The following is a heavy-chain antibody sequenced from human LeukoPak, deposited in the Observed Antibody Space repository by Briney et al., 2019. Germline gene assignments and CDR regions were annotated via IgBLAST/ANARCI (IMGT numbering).Heavy chain of an antibody. D-gene: IGHD1-26*01. CDR1: GFTFSSHV. CDR2: ISSNGDNT. Sequence: GGSLRLSCAASGFTFSSHVMHWVRQAPGKGLEYVSAISSNGDNTYYADSVKGRFITSRDNSKNTVYLQMGSLRAEDIAVYYCARAAYSGSYSDYWGQGTLVTVSS. V-gene: IGHV3-64*02. J-gene: IGHJ4*02. CDR3: ARAAYSGSYSDY.